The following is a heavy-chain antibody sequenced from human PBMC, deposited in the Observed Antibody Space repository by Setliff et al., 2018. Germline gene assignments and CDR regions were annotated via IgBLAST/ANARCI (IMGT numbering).Heavy chain of an antibody. CDR3: ARGGVTAVWDLTD. J-gene: IGHJ4*02. V-gene: IGHV4-59*11. D-gene: IGHD2-21*02. CDR1: GASISVHY. CDR2: MFSSGST. Sequence: SETLSLTCTVSGASISVHYWSWIRQTPGRGLEWIGYMFSSGSTNYNPSLKSRVTISVDTSKNQFSLKLSSVTPADTAVYYCARGGVTAVWDLTDWGQGTLVTVSS.